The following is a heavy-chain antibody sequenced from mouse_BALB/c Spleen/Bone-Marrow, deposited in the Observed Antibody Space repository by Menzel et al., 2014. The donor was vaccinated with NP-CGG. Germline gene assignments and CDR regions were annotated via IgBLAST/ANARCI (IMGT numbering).Heavy chain of an antibody. J-gene: IGHJ4*01. CDR2: IDPANGNT. Sequence: VQLKQSGAELVKPGASVKLSCTAPGFNIKDTYMHWVKQRPEQGLEWIGRIDPANGNTKYDPKFQGKATITADTSSNTACLQLSSLTSEDTAVYYCARDSPYAMDYWGQGTSVTVSS. V-gene: IGHV14-3*02. CDR3: ARDSPYAMDY. CDR1: GFNIKDTY.